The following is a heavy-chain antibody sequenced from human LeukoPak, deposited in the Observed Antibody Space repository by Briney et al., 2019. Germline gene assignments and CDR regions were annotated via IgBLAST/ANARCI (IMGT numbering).Heavy chain of an antibody. Sequence: GGSLRLSCAASGFTFSSYAMSWVRQAPGKGLEWVSAISGSGGSTYYADSVKGRFTIPRDNSKNTLYLQMNSLRAGDTAVYYCAKDDYAGSYYSYYYGMDVWGQGTTVTVSS. J-gene: IGHJ6*02. D-gene: IGHD3-10*01. CDR3: AKDDYAGSYYSYYYGMDV. CDR1: GFTFSSYA. CDR2: ISGSGGST. V-gene: IGHV3-23*01.